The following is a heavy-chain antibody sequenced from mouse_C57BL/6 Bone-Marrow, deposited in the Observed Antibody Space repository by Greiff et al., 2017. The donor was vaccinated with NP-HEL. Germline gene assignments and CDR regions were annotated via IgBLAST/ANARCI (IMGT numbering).Heavy chain of an antibody. CDR3: ARLSGSSKAWFAY. D-gene: IGHD1-1*01. J-gene: IGHJ3*01. CDR1: GYTFTTYP. Sequence: VQLQQSGAELVKPGASVKMSCKASGYTFTTYPIEWMKQNHGKSLEWIGNFHPYNDDTKYNEKFKGKATLTVDKSSSTVYLELSRLTSDDSAVYYCARLSGSSKAWFAYWGQGTLVTVSA. CDR2: FHPYNDDT. V-gene: IGHV1-47*01.